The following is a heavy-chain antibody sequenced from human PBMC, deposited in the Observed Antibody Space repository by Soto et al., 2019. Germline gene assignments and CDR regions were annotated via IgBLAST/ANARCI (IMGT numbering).Heavy chain of an antibody. CDR3: AKTAGDTEYDVVVVAATLWFDY. D-gene: IGHD2-15*01. Sequence: QVQLVESGGGVVQPGRSLRLSCAASGFTFSSYGMHWVRQAPGKGLEWVAVISYDGSNKYYADSGKGRFTISRDNSKNTLYLQMNSLRADDTAVYYCAKTAGDTEYDVVVVAATLWFDYWGQGTLVTVSS. CDR2: ISYDGSNK. V-gene: IGHV3-30*18. CDR1: GFTFSSYG. J-gene: IGHJ4*02.